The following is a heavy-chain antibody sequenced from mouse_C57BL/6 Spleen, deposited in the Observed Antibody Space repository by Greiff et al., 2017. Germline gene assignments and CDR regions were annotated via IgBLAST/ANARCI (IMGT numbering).Heavy chain of an antibody. D-gene: IGHD3-2*02. CDR3: ARDSAGYWYVEV. CDR2: IYPGDGDT. Sequence: QVQLQQSGAELVKPGASVKISCKASGYAFSSYWMNWVKQRPGKGLEWIGQIYPGDGDTNYNGKFKGKATLTADKSSSTAYMQLSSLTSEDSAVYFWARDSAGYWYVEVWGTGTTVTVSS. V-gene: IGHV1-80*01. CDR1: GYAFSSYW. J-gene: IGHJ1*03.